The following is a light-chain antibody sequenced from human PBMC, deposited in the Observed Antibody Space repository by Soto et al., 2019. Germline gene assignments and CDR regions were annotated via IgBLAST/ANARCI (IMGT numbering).Light chain of an antibody. V-gene: IGKV1-33*01. CDR1: QDISNY. CDR3: QQYDNLPAT. Sequence: DIQMTQSPSSLSASVGDRVTMTCQASQDISNYLNWYQQKPGKAPKLLIYVASNLETGVPSRFSGSGSGSDFTFTISSLQPEDIATYYCQQYDNLPATFGGGTKVEIK. J-gene: IGKJ4*01. CDR2: VAS.